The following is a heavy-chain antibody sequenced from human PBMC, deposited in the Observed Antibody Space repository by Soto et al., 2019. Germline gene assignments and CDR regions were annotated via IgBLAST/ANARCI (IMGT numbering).Heavy chain of an antibody. CDR1: GGSISSGGYY. D-gene: IGHD3-10*01. CDR3: ARGYYGSEIDY. Sequence: QVQLQESGPGLVKPSQTLSLTCTVSGGSISSGGYYWSWIRQHPGKGLEWIGYIYYSGSTYYNPSLQRRVTMSVDTSKNQFSLKLSSVTAADTAVYYCARGYYGSEIDYWGQGTLVTVSS. J-gene: IGHJ4*02. V-gene: IGHV4-31*03. CDR2: IYYSGST.